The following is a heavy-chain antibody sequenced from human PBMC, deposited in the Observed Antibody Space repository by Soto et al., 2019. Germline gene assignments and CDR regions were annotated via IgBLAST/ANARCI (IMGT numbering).Heavy chain of an antibody. CDR1: GGSISSGGYY. CDR2: IYYSGST. V-gene: IGHV4-31*03. D-gene: IGHD3-22*01. J-gene: IGHJ5*02. CDR3: ARDNHDNSGYSYVGGNWLDP. Sequence: SETLSLTCTVSGGSISSGGYYWSWIRQHPGKGLEWIGYIYYSGSTYYNPSLKSRVTISVDTSKNQFSLKLSSVTAADTAVYYCARDNHDNSGYSYVGGNWLDPWSQGPLVTVS.